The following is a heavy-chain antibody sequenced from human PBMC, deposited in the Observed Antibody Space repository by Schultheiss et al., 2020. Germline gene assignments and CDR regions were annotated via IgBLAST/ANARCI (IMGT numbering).Heavy chain of an antibody. CDR3: ARDGMIAGGMDV. D-gene: IGHD3-22*01. CDR1: GFTFSSYE. CDR2: ISYDGSNK. V-gene: IGHV3-30*03. J-gene: IGHJ6*02. Sequence: GESLKISCAASGFTFSSYEMNWVRQAPGKGLEWVAVISYDGSNKYYADSVKGRFTISRDNSKNTLYLEMDSLRAEDAAVYYCARDGMIAGGMDVWGQGTTVTVSS.